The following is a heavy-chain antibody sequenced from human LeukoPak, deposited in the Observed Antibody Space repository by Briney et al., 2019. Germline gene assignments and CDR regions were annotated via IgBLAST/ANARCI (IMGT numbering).Heavy chain of an antibody. V-gene: IGHV4-59*01. Sequence: SETLSLTCTVSGGSISSYYWSWIRQPPGKGLEWIGYIYYSGSTDYNPSLKSRVTISVDTSKNQFSLKLSSVTAADTAVYYCARNTGTASFDYWGQGTLVTVSS. J-gene: IGHJ4*02. CDR3: ARNTGTASFDY. CDR2: IYYSGST. CDR1: GGSISSYY. D-gene: IGHD1-1*01.